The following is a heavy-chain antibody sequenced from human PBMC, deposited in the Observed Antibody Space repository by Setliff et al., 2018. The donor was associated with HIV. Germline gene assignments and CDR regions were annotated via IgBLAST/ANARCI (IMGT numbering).Heavy chain of an antibody. CDR2: IYTSGST. Sequence: PSETLSLXXTVSGGSISSGSYYWSWIRQPAGKGLEWIGRIYTSGSTNYNPSLKSRVTISVDTSKNQFSLKLSSVTAADTAVYYCARHFGWLPREIDYWGQGTLVTVSS. CDR3: ARHFGWLPREIDY. V-gene: IGHV4-61*02. CDR1: GGSISSGSYY. J-gene: IGHJ4*02. D-gene: IGHD5-12*01.